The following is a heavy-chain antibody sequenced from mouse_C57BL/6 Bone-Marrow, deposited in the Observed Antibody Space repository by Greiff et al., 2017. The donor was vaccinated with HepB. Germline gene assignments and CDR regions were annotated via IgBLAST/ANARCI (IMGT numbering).Heavy chain of an antibody. J-gene: IGHJ2*01. Sequence: DVHLVESGGDLVKPGGSLKLSCAASGFTFSSYGMSWVRQTPDKRLEWVATISSGGSYTYYPDSVKGRFTISRDNAKNTLYLQMSSLKSEDTAMYYCARRNWVDYWGQGTTLTVSS. CDR2: ISSGGSYT. D-gene: IGHD4-1*01. V-gene: IGHV5-6*01. CDR1: GFTFSSYG. CDR3: ARRNWVDY.